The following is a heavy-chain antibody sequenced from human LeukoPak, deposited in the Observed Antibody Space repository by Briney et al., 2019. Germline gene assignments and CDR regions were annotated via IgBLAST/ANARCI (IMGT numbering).Heavy chain of an antibody. J-gene: IGHJ3*02. D-gene: IGHD3-22*01. CDR1: GFTFSSYG. V-gene: IGHV3-30*02. CDR2: IRYNGTTK. Sequence: PGGSLRLSCAASGFTFSSYGMHWVRQPPGKGLEWVAFIRYNGTTKYYAASMRRRFTISRDNSKHTLYLQMNSLRAEDTAVYYCAKGPSDYDLKDFDIWGQGTMVTVSS. CDR3: AKGPSDYDLKDFDI.